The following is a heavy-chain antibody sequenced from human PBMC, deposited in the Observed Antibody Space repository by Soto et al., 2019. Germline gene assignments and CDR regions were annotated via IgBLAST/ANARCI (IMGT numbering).Heavy chain of an antibody. D-gene: IGHD2-15*01. Sequence: SVKVSCKASGGTFSSYAISWVRQAPGQGLEWMGGIIPIFGTANYAQKFQGRVTITADESTSTAYMELSSLRSEDTAVYYCARVGSGWLQVDYWGQGTLVTVSS. J-gene: IGHJ4*02. CDR3: ARVGSGWLQVDY. CDR1: GGTFSSYA. CDR2: IIPIFGTA. V-gene: IGHV1-69*13.